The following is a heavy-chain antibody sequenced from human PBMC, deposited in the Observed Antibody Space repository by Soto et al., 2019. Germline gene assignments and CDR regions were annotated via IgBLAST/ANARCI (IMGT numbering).Heavy chain of an antibody. D-gene: IGHD6-13*01. V-gene: IGHV4-34*01. CDR1: GGSFSGYY. CDR3: ASRGRSYRSSSFWFDP. Sequence: SETLSLTCAVYGGSFSGYYWSWIRQPPGKGLEWIGEINHSGSTNYNPSLKSRVTISVDTSKNQFSLKLSSVTAADTAVYYCASRGRSYRSSSFWFDPWGQGTLVTVS. J-gene: IGHJ5*02. CDR2: INHSGST.